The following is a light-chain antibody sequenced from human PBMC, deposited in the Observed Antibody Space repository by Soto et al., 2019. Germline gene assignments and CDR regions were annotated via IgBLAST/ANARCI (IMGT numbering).Light chain of an antibody. J-gene: IGLJ1*01. Sequence: QSVLTQPASVSGSPGQSITISCTGTSSDVGSYNLVSWYQQHPGKAPKLMIYEVSKRPSGVSNRLSGSKSGNTASLTISGLQAEDEADYYCCSYAGSSTYVFGTGTKLTVL. CDR1: SSDVGSYNL. V-gene: IGLV2-23*02. CDR2: EVS. CDR3: CSYAGSSTYV.